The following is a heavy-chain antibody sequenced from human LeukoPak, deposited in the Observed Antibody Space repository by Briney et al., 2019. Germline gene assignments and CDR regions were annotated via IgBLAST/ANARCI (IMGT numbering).Heavy chain of an antibody. J-gene: IGHJ5*02. CDR3: ARDPGDSSGWPNWFDP. Sequence: GGSLRLSCAASGFTFSDYAMNWVRQAPGKGLEWVSTISGHGGTTYYADSVKGRFTISRDFSKNTLYLQMNSLRAEDTAVYYCARDPGDSSGWPNWFDPWGQGTLVTVSS. D-gene: IGHD6-19*01. CDR2: ISGHGGTT. V-gene: IGHV3-23*01. CDR1: GFTFSDYA.